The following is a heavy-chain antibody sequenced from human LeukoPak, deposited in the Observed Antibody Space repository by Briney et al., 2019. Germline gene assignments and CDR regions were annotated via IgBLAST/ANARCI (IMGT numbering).Heavy chain of an antibody. D-gene: IGHD3-9*01. CDR1: GFTFSSYW. J-gene: IGHJ6*02. CDR3: ARAYYDILTGPDYGMDV. V-gene: IGHV3-74*01. CDR2: INSDGSST. Sequence: GGSLRLSCAASGFTFSSYWMHWVRQAPGKGLVWVSRINSDGSSTSYADSVKGRFTISRDNAKNTLYLQMNSLRAEDTAVYYCARAYYDILTGPDYGMDVWGQGTTVTVSS.